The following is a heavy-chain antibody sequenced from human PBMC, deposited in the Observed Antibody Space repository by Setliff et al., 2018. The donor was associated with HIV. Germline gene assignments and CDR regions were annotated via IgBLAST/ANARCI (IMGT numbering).Heavy chain of an antibody. J-gene: IGHJ4*02. CDR2: IYDSGHT. V-gene: IGHV4-38-2*01. Sequence: SETLSLTCAVSGYSISSGYYWGWIRQPPGKGLEWIGNIYDSGHTFYNPSLKSRVTISVDTSKNQLSLRLNSVTAADTAIYYCARHVYRYYDRSVKNDYWGQGTQVTVSS. D-gene: IGHD3-22*01. CDR3: ARHVYRYYDRSVKNDY. CDR1: GYSISSGYY.